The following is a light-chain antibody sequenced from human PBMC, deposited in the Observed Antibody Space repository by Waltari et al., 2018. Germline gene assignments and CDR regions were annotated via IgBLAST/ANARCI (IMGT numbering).Light chain of an antibody. J-gene: IGKJ1*01. CDR1: QSLLHSNGYNY. CDR2: LGS. Sequence: DIVMTQSPLSLPVTPGEPASIPCRSSQSLLHSNGYNYLDWYLQKPGQSPQLLIYLGSNRASGVPARFSGSGSGTDFTLKISRVEAEDVGVYYCMQALQTPPTFGQGTKVEIK. CDR3: MQALQTPPT. V-gene: IGKV2-28*01.